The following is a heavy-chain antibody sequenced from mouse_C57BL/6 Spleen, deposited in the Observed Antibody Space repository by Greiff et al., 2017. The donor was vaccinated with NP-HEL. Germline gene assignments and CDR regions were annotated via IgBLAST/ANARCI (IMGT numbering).Heavy chain of an antibody. CDR1: GFSFNTYA. CDR3: VIPGESSGYGFAY. V-gene: IGHV10-1*01. J-gene: IGHJ3*01. CDR2: IRSKSNNYAT. D-gene: IGHD3-2*02. Sequence: EVNVVESGGGLVQPKGSLKLSCAASGFSFNTYAMNWVRQAPGKGLEWVARIRSKSNNYATYYADSVKDRFTISRDDSESMLYLQMNNLKTEDTAMYYCVIPGESSGYGFAYWGQGTLVTVSA.